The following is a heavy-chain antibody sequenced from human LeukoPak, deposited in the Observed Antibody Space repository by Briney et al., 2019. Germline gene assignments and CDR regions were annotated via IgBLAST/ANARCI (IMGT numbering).Heavy chain of an antibody. D-gene: IGHD3-9*01. Sequence: ASVKVSCKASGYTFTSYDINWVRQSTGQGLEWMGWMNPYSGNTGYAQKFQGRVTMTRNTSISTAYMELSSLRSEDTAVYYCARPKLRYFDWLEGYDAFDIWGQGTMVTVSS. J-gene: IGHJ3*02. CDR3: ARPKLRYFDWLEGYDAFDI. V-gene: IGHV1-8*01. CDR2: MNPYSGNT. CDR1: GYTFTSYD.